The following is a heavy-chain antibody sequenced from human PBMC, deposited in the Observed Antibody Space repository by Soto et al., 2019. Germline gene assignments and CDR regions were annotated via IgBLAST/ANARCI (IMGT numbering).Heavy chain of an antibody. V-gene: IGHV1-18*04. CDR1: GYTFTSYG. CDR3: ARHGAYGSCGSCHPLVPCYYGMDV. CDR2: ISAYNGNT. Sequence: ASVKVSCKASGYTFTSYGISWVRQAPGQGLEWMGWISAYNGNTNYAQKLQGRVTMTTDTSTSTAYMELRSLRSNDTAVYYCARHGAYGSCGSCHPLVPCYYGMDVWGQGTTVTVSS. D-gene: IGHD2-15*01. J-gene: IGHJ6*02.